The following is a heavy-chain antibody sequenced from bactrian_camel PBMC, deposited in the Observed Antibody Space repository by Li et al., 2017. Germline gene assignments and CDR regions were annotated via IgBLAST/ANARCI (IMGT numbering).Heavy chain of an antibody. CDR1: GSGYISGTAC. V-gene: IGHV3S54*01. D-gene: IGHD3*01. Sequence: LVESGGGSVQAGGSLRLSCAASGSGYISGTACMGWFRQVTGKEREGVAAIAPATGTTFYSDSVKGRFTISHVNANNTLHLQMNALKPEDTAMYFCAAGWCRLAFEDYPAGIKHWGQGTQVTVS. CDR3: AAGWCRLAFEDYPAGIKH. J-gene: IGHJ4*01. CDR2: IAPATGTT.